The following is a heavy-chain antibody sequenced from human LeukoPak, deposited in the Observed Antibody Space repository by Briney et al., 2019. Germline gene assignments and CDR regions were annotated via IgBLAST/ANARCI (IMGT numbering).Heavy chain of an antibody. V-gene: IGHV3-23*01. D-gene: IGHD3-22*01. CDR2: ISGSGGST. Sequence: GGSLRLSCAASGLTCSSYAMSRVRQAPGKGMEWVSAISGSGGSTYYADSVKGRFTISRDNSKNTLYLQMNSLRAEDTAVYYCAKELLYYYDSSGYYYPYYYGMDVWGQGTTVTVSS. CDR1: GLTCSSYA. CDR3: AKELLYYYDSSGYYYPYYYGMDV. J-gene: IGHJ6*02.